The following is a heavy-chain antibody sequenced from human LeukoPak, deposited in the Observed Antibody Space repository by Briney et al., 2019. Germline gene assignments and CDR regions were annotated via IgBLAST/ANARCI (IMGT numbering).Heavy chain of an antibody. CDR1: GFTFDDYA. CDR3: ARGAYYYDSSGYYQIDY. Sequence: QPGRSLRLSCAASGFTFDDYAMHWVRQAPGRGLEWVSGISWNSGSIGYADSVKGRFTISRDNAKNSLYLQMNSLRADDTALYYCARGAYYYDSSGYYQIDYWGQGTLVTVSS. V-gene: IGHV3-9*01. CDR2: ISWNSGSI. D-gene: IGHD3-22*01. J-gene: IGHJ4*02.